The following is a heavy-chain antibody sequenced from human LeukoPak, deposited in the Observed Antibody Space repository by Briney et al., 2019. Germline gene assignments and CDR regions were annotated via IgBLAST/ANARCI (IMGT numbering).Heavy chain of an antibody. V-gene: IGHV3-7*01. Sequence: GGSLRLSCAASGFTFSSYWMSWVRQAPGKGLEWVANIKQDGSEKYYVDSVKGRFTISRDDAKNSLYLQMNSLRAEDTAVYYCAREEGPSGQWLVPPSYWYFDLWGRGTLVTVSS. CDR1: GFTFSSYW. J-gene: IGHJ2*01. D-gene: IGHD6-19*01. CDR3: AREEGPSGQWLVPPSYWYFDL. CDR2: IKQDGSEK.